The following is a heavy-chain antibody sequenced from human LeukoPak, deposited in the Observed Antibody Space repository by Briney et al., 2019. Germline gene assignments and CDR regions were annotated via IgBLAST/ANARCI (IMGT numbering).Heavy chain of an antibody. CDR1: GYTFTGYY. Sequence: GASVKVSCKASGYTFTGYYMHWVRQAPGQGLEWMGGIIPIFGTANYAQKFQGRVTITADESTSTAYMELSSLRSEDTAVYYCAREKGGSSPLYYYYYMDVWGKGTTVTVSS. D-gene: IGHD6-13*01. V-gene: IGHV1-69*13. J-gene: IGHJ6*03. CDR3: AREKGGSSPLYYYYYMDV. CDR2: IIPIFGTA.